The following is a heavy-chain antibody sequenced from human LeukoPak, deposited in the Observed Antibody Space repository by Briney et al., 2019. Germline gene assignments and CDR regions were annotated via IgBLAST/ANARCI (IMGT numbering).Heavy chain of an antibody. D-gene: IGHD2-2*01. CDR2: IRSDGTTE. Sequence: PGGSLRLSCAASGFTFSNYGMHWVRRAPGKGLEWVTFIRSDGTTEYYADSVRGRFTISRDNSKNTLYLQMSSLRAEDTAVYYCAKDLPAAYFDYWGQGTQVTVSS. V-gene: IGHV3-30*02. CDR1: GFTFSNYG. J-gene: IGHJ4*02. CDR3: AKDLPAAYFDY.